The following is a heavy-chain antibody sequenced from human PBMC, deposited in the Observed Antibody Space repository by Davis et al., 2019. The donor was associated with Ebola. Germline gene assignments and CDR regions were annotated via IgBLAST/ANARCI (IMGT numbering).Heavy chain of an antibody. Sequence: PGGSLRLSCAASVFTFSSYAMHWVRQAPGKGLEWVAVISYDGSNKYYADSVKGRFTISRDNSKNTLYLQMNSLRAEDTAVYYCARDPGIGVAATNADYWGQGTLVTVSS. J-gene: IGHJ4*02. V-gene: IGHV3-30-3*01. CDR1: VFTFSSYA. D-gene: IGHD2-15*01. CDR2: ISYDGSNK. CDR3: ARDPGIGVAATNADY.